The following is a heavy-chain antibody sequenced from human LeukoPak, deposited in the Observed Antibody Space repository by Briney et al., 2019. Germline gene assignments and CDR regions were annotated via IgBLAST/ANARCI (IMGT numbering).Heavy chain of an antibody. CDR1: GGSISGCY. CDR3: ARDGLQGSIL. D-gene: IGHD4-11*01. J-gene: IGHJ4*02. V-gene: IGHV4-59*01. Sequence: SETLSLTCTVSGGSISGCYWSWIRQPPGKGLEWIGYIYNSGSTNYNPSLKSRVTISVDTSKNQFSLRLRSVTAADTAVYYCARDGLQGSILWGQGTLVTVSS. CDR2: IYNSGST.